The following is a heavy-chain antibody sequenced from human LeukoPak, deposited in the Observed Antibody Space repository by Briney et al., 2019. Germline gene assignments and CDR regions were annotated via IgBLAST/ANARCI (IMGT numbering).Heavy chain of an antibody. Sequence: SGGSLRLSCAASGFTFSSYAMSWVRQAPEKGLEWVSGISVSGGSTAYADSVKGRFTISRDNPRNALHMQMNSLRAEDTALYYCAIMHPYHDGNGYWVQWGQGTLVTVSS. CDR1: GFTFSSYA. J-gene: IGHJ4*02. CDR3: AIMHPYHDGNGYWVQ. D-gene: IGHD3-22*01. V-gene: IGHV3-23*01. CDR2: ISVSGGST.